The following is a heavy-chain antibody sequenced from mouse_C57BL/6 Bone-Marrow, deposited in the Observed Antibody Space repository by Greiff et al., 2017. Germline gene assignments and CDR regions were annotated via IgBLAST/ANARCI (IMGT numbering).Heavy chain of an antibody. CDR2: IDPANGNT. Sequence: EVQLQQSVAELVRPGASVKLSCTASGFNIKNTYMHWVKQRPEQGLEWIGRIDPANGNTKYAPKFQGKATITADTSSNTAYLQLSSLTDEDATIYYCARSYYYGSRTWFAYWGQGTLVTVSA. D-gene: IGHD1-1*01. V-gene: IGHV14-3*01. CDR3: ARSYYYGSRTWFAY. CDR1: GFNIKNTY. J-gene: IGHJ3*01.